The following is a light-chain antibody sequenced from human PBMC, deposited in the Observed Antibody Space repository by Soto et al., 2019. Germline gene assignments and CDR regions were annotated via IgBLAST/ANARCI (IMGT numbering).Light chain of an antibody. CDR2: GAS. J-gene: IGKJ3*01. V-gene: IGKV3-20*01. CDR1: QSVTRNY. CDR3: QQYGGSPLFT. Sequence: DIVLTQSPGTLSLSPGERATLSCRASQSVTRNYLAWYQQKPGQAPRLLIFGASTRATGIPDRFSGSGSGTDFTLTISRLEPEDFAVYYCQQYGGSPLFTFGPGTKVDIK.